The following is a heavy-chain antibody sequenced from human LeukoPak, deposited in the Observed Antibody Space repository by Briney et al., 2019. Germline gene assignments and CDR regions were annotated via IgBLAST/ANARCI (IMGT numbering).Heavy chain of an antibody. D-gene: IGHD6-19*01. CDR1: GYTFTSYG. CDR3: AREGPPYSSGFLPSNNWFDP. V-gene: IGHV1-18*01. J-gene: IGHJ5*02. CDR2: ISAYNGNT. Sequence: ASVKVSCKASGYTFTSYGISWVRQAPGQGLEWMGWISAYNGNTNYAQKLQGRVTMTTDTSTSTAYMELRSLRSDDTAVYYCAREGPPYSSGFLPSNNWFDPWGQGTLVTVSS.